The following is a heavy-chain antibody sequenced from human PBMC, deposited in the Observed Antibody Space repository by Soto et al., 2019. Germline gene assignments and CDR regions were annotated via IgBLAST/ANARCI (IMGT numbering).Heavy chain of an antibody. V-gene: IGHV1-24*01. CDR1: GYTLTELS. J-gene: IGHJ5*02. D-gene: IGHD3-10*01. Sequence: GASVKVSCKVSGYTLTELSMHWVRQAPGKGLEWMGGFDPEDGETIYAQKFQGRVTMTEDTSTDTAYMELSSLRSEDTAVYYCETDLLMGRWFDPWGQGTLVNVSS. CDR2: FDPEDGET. CDR3: ETDLLMGRWFDP.